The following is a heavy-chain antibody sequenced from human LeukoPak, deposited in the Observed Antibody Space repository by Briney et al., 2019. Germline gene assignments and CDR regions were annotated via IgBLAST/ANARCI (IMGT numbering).Heavy chain of an antibody. CDR3: AKGGGWLYYFDY. CDR2: ISDSGGST. V-gene: IGHV3-23*01. Sequence: PSETLSLTCTVSGGSISSSTYYWGWIRQPPGKGLEWVSAISDSGGSTYYADSVKGRFTISRDNSKNTLYLQMNSLRAEDTAVYYCAKGGGWLYYFDYWGQGTLVTVSS. CDR1: GGSISSSTYY. D-gene: IGHD6-19*01. J-gene: IGHJ4*02.